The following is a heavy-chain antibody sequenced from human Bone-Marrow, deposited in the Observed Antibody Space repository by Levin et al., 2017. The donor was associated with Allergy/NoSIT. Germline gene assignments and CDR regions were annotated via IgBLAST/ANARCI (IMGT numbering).Heavy chain of an antibody. D-gene: IGHD2-21*01. CDR1: GGSISSNY. J-gene: IGHJ5*02. CDR3: AGYSVRIGCFDP. Sequence: SETLSLTCTVSGGSISSNYWSWIRQPPGKGLEWIGYINYSGSTNYNPSLKSRVTTSVDTSKNQFSLKLRSVTAADTAVYYYAGYSVRIGCFDPWGQGTLVTVSS. V-gene: IGHV4-59*01. CDR2: INYSGST.